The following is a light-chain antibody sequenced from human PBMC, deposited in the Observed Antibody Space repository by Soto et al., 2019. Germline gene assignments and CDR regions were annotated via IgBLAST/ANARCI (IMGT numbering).Light chain of an antibody. CDR3: AAWDDSLNGFYV. J-gene: IGLJ1*01. CDR2: NND. V-gene: IGLV1-44*01. CDR1: SSNIGTNS. Sequence: QSVLTQPPSASGTPGQRVTISCSGGSSNIGTNSVNWYQQLPGRAPNLLIYNNDLRPSGVPDRFSGSKSGTSASLAISGLESEDEDDYYCAAWDDSLNGFYVFGIGTKLTVL.